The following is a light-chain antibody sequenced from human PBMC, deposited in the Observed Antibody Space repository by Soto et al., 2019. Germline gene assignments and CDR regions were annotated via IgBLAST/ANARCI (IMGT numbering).Light chain of an antibody. CDR3: QQYYSSPFA. CDR2: WAS. Sequence: DIVMTQSPDSLAVSLGERATINCKSSQSVLYSFNNKSYLAWFQQKPGQPPNLLIYWASIRESGVPDRFSGSGSGTDFTHTISGLQAEDVAVYYCQQYYSSPFAFGGGTKVEIK. V-gene: IGKV4-1*01. J-gene: IGKJ4*01. CDR1: QSVLYSFNNKSY.